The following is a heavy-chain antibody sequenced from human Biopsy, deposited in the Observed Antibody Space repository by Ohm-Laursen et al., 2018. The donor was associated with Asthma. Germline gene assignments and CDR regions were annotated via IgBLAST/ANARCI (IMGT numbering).Heavy chain of an antibody. V-gene: IGHV1-69*13. Sequence: SVKVSCKSLGGTFNTYVIGCVRQAPGQGLEWMGGINFFFGTTTYPQKFQDRVTITADDSTSTVYMELSSLRSEDTAVSYCARKAGSCISRTCYSLDFWGQGTLVTVSS. CDR2: INFFFGTT. J-gene: IGHJ4*02. CDR1: GGTFNTYV. D-gene: IGHD2-2*01. CDR3: ARKAGSCISRTCYSLDF.